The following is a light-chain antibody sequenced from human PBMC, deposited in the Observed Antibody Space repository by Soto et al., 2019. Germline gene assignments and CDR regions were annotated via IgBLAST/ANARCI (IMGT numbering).Light chain of an antibody. J-gene: IGKJ1*01. CDR3: QQYYTYSRT. CDR2: KAS. V-gene: IGKV1-5*03. CDR1: QGISSW. Sequence: DIQMTQSPSTLSASVGDRVTITCRASQGISSWLAWYQQKPGKAPDLLIYKASSLESGVPSRFSGSGSGTEFNLTISSLQPDDFATYYCQQYYTYSRTFDQGTTVEIK.